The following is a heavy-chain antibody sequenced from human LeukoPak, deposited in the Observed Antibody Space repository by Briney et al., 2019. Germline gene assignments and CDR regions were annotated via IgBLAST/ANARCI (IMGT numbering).Heavy chain of an antibody. J-gene: IGHJ6*03. CDR2: IYSDGTT. Sequence: PGGSLRLSCAASGFTVSNTYMSWVRQAPGKGLEWVSLIYSDGTTYYADSVKGRFTISRDNSKNTLYLQMNSLRAEDTAVYYCARQYSSSSYYYYYYMDVWGKGTTVTVSS. CDR1: GFTVSNTY. CDR3: ARQYSSSSYYYYYYMDV. V-gene: IGHV3-53*01. D-gene: IGHD6-6*01.